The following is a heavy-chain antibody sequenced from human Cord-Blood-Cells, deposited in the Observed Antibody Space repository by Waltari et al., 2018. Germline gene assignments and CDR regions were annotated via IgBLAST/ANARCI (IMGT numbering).Heavy chain of an antibody. CDR2: INPNSGGT. Sequence: QVQLVQSWAEVKKPGASVKVASTASGYTFSGYHMHCVRQAPGQGREWMGWINPNSGGTNYAQKVQGWVTMTRDTSISTAYMELSRLRSDDTAVYYCARAWTGDAFDIWGQGTMVTVSS. CDR3: ARAWTGDAFDI. CDR1: GYTFSGYH. D-gene: IGHD3-9*01. J-gene: IGHJ3*02. V-gene: IGHV1-2*04.